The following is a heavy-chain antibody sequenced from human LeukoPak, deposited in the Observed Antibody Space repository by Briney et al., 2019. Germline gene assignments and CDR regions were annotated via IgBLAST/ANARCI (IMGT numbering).Heavy chain of an antibody. V-gene: IGHV1-2*02. CDR2: INPNSGGT. CDR3: ARDRLYSSSSGNWFDP. Sequence: ASVKASCKASGYTFTGYYMRWVRQAPGQGLEWMGWINPNSGGTNYAQKFQGRVTMTRDTSISTAYMELSRLRSDDTAVYYCARDRLYSSSSGNWFDPWGQGTLVTVSS. CDR1: GYTFTGYY. J-gene: IGHJ5*02. D-gene: IGHD6-6*01.